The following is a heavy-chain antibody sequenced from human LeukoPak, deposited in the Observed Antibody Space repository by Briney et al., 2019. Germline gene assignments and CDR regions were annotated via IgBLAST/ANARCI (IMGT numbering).Heavy chain of an antibody. CDR3: ARHTQTMVRGVITSSFDI. Sequence: SQTLSLTCTVSGGSISSGDYYWGWIRQPPGKGLEWIGSIYHSGSTYYNPSLKSRVTISVDTSKNQFSLKLSSVTAADTAVYYCARHTQTMVRGVITSSFDIWGQGTMVTVSS. CDR2: IYHSGST. V-gene: IGHV4-39*01. D-gene: IGHD3-10*01. J-gene: IGHJ3*02. CDR1: GGSISSGDYY.